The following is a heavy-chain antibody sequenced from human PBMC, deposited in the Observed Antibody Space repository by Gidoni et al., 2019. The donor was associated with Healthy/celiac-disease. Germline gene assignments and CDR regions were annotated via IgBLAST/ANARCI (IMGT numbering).Heavy chain of an antibody. CDR2: ISYDGSNK. Sequence: QVQLVESGGGVVQPGRSLRLSCAASGFTFSSYGMHWVRQAPGKGLEWVAVISYDGSNKYYADSVKGRFTISRDNSKNTLYLQMNSLRAEDTAVYYCANGYYYDSSAPDPGGYWGQGTLVTVSS. D-gene: IGHD3-22*01. CDR1: GFTFSSYG. J-gene: IGHJ4*02. V-gene: IGHV3-30*18. CDR3: ANGYYYDSSAPDPGGY.